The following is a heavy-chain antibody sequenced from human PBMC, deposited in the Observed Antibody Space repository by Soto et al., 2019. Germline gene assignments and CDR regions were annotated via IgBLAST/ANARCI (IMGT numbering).Heavy chain of an antibody. CDR1: GYTFTNYG. CDR2: ISAHTGNT. Sequence: ASVKVSCKTSGYTFTNYGISWVRQAPGQGLEWMGWISAHTGNTNYAQKFQGRVTMTTDTSTSTAYMELRSLRFDDTAVYYCARVLGYNSSWWRHTAFDIWGQGTMVT. J-gene: IGHJ3*02. V-gene: IGHV1-18*01. D-gene: IGHD6-13*01. CDR3: ARVLGYNSSWWRHTAFDI.